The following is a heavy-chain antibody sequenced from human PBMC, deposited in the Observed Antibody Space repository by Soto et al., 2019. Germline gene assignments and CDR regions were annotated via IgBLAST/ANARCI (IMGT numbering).Heavy chain of an antibody. V-gene: IGHV1-18*01. CDR1: GYTFISYG. Sequence: QVQLVQPGAEVKKTGASVEVSCKASGYTFISYGISWVRQAPGQGIEWMGWSSAYNGKTYYAQKLQGRVTMTTDTPTSTASMEQRTVRIDNTAVYFCARAGYSTSWLGILAPGVHVVEIDYWGQGTLVTVSS. D-gene: IGHD6-13*01. J-gene: IGHJ4*02. CDR2: SSAYNGKT. CDR3: ARAGYSTSWLGILAPGVHVVEIDY.